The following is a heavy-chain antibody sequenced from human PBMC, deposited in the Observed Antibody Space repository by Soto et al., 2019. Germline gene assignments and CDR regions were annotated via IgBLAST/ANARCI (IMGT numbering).Heavy chain of an antibody. Sequence: EVQLLESGGELVQPGGSLRLSCVASGFTFSRSAMTWVRQAPGQGLEWVSGISDDGGATYYADSVKGRFTISRDTSENTLFLLMNSLRAEDMAVYYCAHGKGHDSSGYYHPVADYWGQGTLVTVSS. CDR3: AHGKGHDSSGYYHPVADY. CDR2: ISDDGGAT. J-gene: IGHJ4*02. V-gene: IGHV3-23*01. CDR1: GFTFSRSA. D-gene: IGHD3-22*01.